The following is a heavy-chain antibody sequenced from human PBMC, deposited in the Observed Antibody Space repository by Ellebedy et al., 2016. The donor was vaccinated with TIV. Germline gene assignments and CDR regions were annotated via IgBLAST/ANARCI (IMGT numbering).Heavy chain of an antibody. Sequence: MPSETLALTCTVSGGSISSSPYHWGWIRQPPGKGLERIGSISYSGDTYYSPSLRSRVTISVDTSKNHFSLRLSSVTAADTAVYYCGWDCTSSHCRGGYWGRGSLVTVSS. CDR1: GGSISSSPYH. CDR2: ISYSGDT. J-gene: IGHJ4*02. CDR3: GWDCTSSHCRGGY. D-gene: IGHD2-2*01. V-gene: IGHV4-39*02.